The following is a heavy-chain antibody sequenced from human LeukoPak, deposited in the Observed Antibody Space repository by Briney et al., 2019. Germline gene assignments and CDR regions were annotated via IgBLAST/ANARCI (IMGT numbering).Heavy chain of an antibody. CDR2: IYRGGDT. CDR1: GFTVSTNY. V-gene: IGHV3-66*01. D-gene: IGHD2-8*01. J-gene: IGHJ5*02. Sequence: GGSLRLSCVASGFTVSTNYMSWVRQAPGKGPEWISIIYRGGDTYYADSVKGRFTISRDNSKDTLYLQMNAVRAEDTAVYYCARDKRYCTSGRCWGVQFGPWGQGTLVTVSS. CDR3: ARDKRYCTSGRCWGVQFGP.